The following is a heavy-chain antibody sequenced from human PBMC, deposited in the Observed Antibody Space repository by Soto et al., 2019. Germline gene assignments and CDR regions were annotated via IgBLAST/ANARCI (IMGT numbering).Heavy chain of an antibody. CDR1: GFTFSSYA. CDR3: AKVNCSGGSCYPYYYYGMDV. J-gene: IGHJ6*02. Sequence: GGSLRLSCAASGFTFSSYAMSWVRQAPGKGLEWVSAISGSGGSTYYADSVKGRFTMSRDNSKNTLYLQMNSLRAEDTAVYYCAKVNCSGGSCYPYYYYGMDVWGQGTTVTVSS. D-gene: IGHD2-15*01. CDR2: ISGSGGST. V-gene: IGHV3-23*01.